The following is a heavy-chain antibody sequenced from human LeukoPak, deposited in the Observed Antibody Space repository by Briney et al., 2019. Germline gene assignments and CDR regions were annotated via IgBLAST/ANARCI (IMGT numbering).Heavy chain of an antibody. D-gene: IGHD4/OR15-4a*01. CDR1: GGSFSGYY. CDR3: ATSTLTL. V-gene: IGHV4-34*01. J-gene: IGHJ4*02. CDR2: ISSSGST. Sequence: SETLSLTCAVYGGSFSGYYWSWIRQPPGKGLEWIGRISSSGSTNYNPSLKSRVTISVDTSKNQFSLKLNSVIAADTAMYYCATSTLTLWGQGTLVAVSS.